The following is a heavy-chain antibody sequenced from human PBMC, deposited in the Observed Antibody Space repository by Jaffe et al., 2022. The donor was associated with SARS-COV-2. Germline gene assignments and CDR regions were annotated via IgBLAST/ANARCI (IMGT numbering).Heavy chain of an antibody. Sequence: EVQLVESGGGLVQPGRSLRLSCAASGFTFDDYAMHWVRQAPGKGLEWVSGISWNSGSIGYADSVKGRFTISRDNAKNSLYLQMNSLRAEDTALYYCAKDNAVRWHMTTVTTRGNFDYWGQGTLVTVSS. CDR3: AKDNAVRWHMTTVTTRGNFDY. CDR2: ISWNSGSI. J-gene: IGHJ4*02. V-gene: IGHV3-9*01. CDR1: GFTFDDYA. D-gene: IGHD4-17*01.